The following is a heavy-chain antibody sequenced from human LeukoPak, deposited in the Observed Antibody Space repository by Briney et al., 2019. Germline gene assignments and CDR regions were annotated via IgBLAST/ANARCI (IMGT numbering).Heavy chain of an antibody. D-gene: IGHD2-2*01. V-gene: IGHV1-2*02. CDR3: ARMPVTSARYCSSTSCSY. J-gene: IGHJ4*02. CDR2: INPNSGGT. Sequence: ASVKGSCKASRYTFTGYYMRWVRQAPGHELECIGWINPNSGGTNYAQKFQGRVTITRDTSISTAYMELSRLRSDDTAVYYCARMPVTSARYCSSTSCSYWGQGTLVTVSS. CDR1: RYTFTGYY.